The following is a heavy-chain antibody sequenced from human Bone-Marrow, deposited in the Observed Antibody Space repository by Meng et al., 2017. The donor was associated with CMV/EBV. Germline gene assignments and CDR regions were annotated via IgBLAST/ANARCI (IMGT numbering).Heavy chain of an antibody. CDR3: AKDSHGAYYSGSGSYYED. CDR1: GFSFDDYA. V-gene: IGHV3-9*01. J-gene: IGHJ4*02. Sequence: SLKISCAGSGFSFDDYAMHWVRQAPGKGLEWVAGISWNSGSVGYADSVKGRFTISRDNAKNSLYLQMNSLRPEDTALYFCAKDSHGAYYSGSGSYYEDWDQGTQVTFSS. CDR2: ISWNSGSV. D-gene: IGHD3-10*01.